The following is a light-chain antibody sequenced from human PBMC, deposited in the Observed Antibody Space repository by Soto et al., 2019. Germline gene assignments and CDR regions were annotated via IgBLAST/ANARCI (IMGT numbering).Light chain of an antibody. Sequence: QSVLTQRASVSGSPGQSITISCTGTSSDVGSYNLVSWYQQHPGKAPKLMIYEGSKRPSGASNRFSGSKSGNTASLTISGLQAEDEADYYCCSYAGSSTLVFGGGTKLTVL. J-gene: IGLJ2*01. CDR2: EGS. CDR1: SSDVGSYNL. CDR3: CSYAGSSTLV. V-gene: IGLV2-23*01.